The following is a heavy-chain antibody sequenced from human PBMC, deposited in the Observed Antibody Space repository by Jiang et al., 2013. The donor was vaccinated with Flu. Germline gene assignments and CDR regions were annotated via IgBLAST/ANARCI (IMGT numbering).Heavy chain of an antibody. J-gene: IGHJ4*02. V-gene: IGHV2-5*02. Sequence: KPTQTLTLTCTFSGFSLSTSGVGVGWIRQPPGKALEWLALIYWDDDKRYSPSLKSRLTITKDTSKNQVVLTMTNMDPVDTATYYCAHRGRYYYGSGVFDYWGQGTLVTVSS. D-gene: IGHD3-10*01. CDR2: IYWDDDK. CDR1: GFSLSTSGVG. CDR3: AHRGRYYYGSGVFDY.